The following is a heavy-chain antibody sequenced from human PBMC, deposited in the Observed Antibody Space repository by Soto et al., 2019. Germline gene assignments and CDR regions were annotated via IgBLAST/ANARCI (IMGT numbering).Heavy chain of an antibody. Sequence: SETLSLTCAVYGGSFSGYYWSWIRQPPGKGLGWIGEINHSGSTNYNPSLKSRVTISVDTSKNQFSLKLSSVTAADTAVYYCARRWGRTFDYWGQGTLVTVSS. CDR2: INHSGST. D-gene: IGHD1-26*01. CDR1: GGSFSGYY. CDR3: ARRWGRTFDY. V-gene: IGHV4-34*01. J-gene: IGHJ4*02.